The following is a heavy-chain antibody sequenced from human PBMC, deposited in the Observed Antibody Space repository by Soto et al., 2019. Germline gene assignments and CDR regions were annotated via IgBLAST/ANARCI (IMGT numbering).Heavy chain of an antibody. J-gene: IGHJ4*02. CDR2: IILVLGIA. CDR1: GGTFSSYT. Sequence: ASVKVSCKASGGTFSSYTISWVRQAPGQGLEWMGRIILVLGIANYAQKFQGRLTITADKSTSTAYMELSSLRSEDTAVYYCARASPIAVADYWGQGTLVTVSS. CDR3: ARASPIAVADY. D-gene: IGHD6-19*01. V-gene: IGHV1-69*02.